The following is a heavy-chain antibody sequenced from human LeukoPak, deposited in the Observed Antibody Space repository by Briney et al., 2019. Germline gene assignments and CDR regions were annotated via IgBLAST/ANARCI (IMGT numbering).Heavy chain of an antibody. CDR3: AKGTNCGGDCYSLFDC. J-gene: IGHJ4*02. Sequence: GGSLRLSCAASGFTFGTYAMGWVRQAPGKGLEWVSVIGGSGDRTYYADSVKGRFTISRDNSKNTLYLQMNSLRAEDTAVYYCAKGTNCGGDCYSLFDCWGQGTLVTVSS. V-gene: IGHV3-23*01. CDR2: IGGSGDRT. CDR1: GFTFGTYA. D-gene: IGHD2-21*02.